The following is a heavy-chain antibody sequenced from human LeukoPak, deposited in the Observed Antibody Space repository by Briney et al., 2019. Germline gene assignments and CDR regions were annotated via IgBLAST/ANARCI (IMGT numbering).Heavy chain of an antibody. CDR2: IKQDGSEK. CDR3: ARDPYSSSWSYGMDV. J-gene: IGHJ6*02. CDR1: GFTLSDHY. Sequence: PGGSLRLSCAASGFTLSDHYIDWVRQTPEKGLEWVANIKQDGSEKVYVDSVKGRFTISRDNAQTSLYLHMNSLRAEDTAVYYCARDPYSSSWSYGMDVWGQGTTVTVSS. D-gene: IGHD6-13*01. V-gene: IGHV3-7*05.